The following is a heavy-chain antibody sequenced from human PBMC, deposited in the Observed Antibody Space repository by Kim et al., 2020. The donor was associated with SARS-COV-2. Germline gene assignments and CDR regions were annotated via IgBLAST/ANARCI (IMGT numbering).Heavy chain of an antibody. J-gene: IGHJ4*02. CDR3: AAALGFSSGGL. Sequence: TNYAKKVQERVTITRDMSTSTAYMELSSLRSEDTAVYYCAAALGFSSGGLWGQGTLVTVSS. D-gene: IGHD6-19*01. V-gene: IGHV1-58*01. CDR2: T.